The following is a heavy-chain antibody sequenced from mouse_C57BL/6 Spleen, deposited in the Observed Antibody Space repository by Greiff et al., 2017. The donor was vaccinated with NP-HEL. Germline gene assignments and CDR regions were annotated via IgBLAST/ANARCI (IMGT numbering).Heavy chain of an antibody. V-gene: IGHV1-18*01. CDR3: ARWRSMTTVGGYVDG. J-gene: IGHJ1*03. CDR2: INPNNGGT. CDR1: GYTFTDYN. D-gene: IGHD1-1*01. Sequence: EVQLQQSGPELVKPGASVKIPCKASGYTFTDYNMDWVKQSHGKSLEWIGDINPNNGGTIYNQKFKGKATLTVDKSSSTAYMELRSLTSEDTAVYYCARWRSMTTVGGYVDGWGTGTTVTVSS.